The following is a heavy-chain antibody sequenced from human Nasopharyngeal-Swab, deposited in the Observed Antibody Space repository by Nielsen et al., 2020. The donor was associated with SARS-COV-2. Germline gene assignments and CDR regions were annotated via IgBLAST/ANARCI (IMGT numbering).Heavy chain of an antibody. Sequence: RQAPGKGLEWIGSIYYSGSTYYNPSLKSRVTISVDTSKNQYSLKLSSVTAADTAVYYCASWDMVQGAGAFDIWGQGTMVTVSS. CDR3: ASWDMVQGAGAFDI. D-gene: IGHD3-10*01. V-gene: IGHV4-39*07. J-gene: IGHJ3*02. CDR2: IYYSGST.